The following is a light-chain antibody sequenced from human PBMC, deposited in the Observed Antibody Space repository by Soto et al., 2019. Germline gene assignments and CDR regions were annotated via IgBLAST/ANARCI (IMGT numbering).Light chain of an antibody. V-gene: IGKV4-1*01. Sequence: DIVMTQSPDSLAVSLGERATINCKSSQTILYSSNNKNYLAWYQQKPGQPPKLLIYWASTRESGVPDRFSGSGSGTDFTPTISSLQAEDVAVYDCQKHYDTPLTFGGGTKVDIK. CDR1: QTILYSSNNKNY. CDR3: QKHYDTPLT. J-gene: IGKJ4*01. CDR2: WAS.